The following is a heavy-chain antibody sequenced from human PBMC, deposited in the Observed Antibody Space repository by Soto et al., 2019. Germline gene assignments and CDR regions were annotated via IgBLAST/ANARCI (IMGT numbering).Heavy chain of an antibody. CDR3: ARRSGRYLYGSGIVSSGMDV. D-gene: IGHD3-10*01. Sequence: SETLSLTCTVSGGSMNDYFWTWIRQTPGKGLEWIGYISYNGNTNYNPSLQSRLTMSVDKSKNQFSLNMRSVTAADTAIYFCARRSGRYLYGSGIVSSGMDVWGQGTTVT. CDR1: GGSMNDYF. CDR2: ISYNGNT. J-gene: IGHJ6*02. V-gene: IGHV4-59*01.